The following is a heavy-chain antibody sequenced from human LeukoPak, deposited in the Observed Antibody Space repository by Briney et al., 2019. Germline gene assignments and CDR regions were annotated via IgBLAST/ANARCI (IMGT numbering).Heavy chain of an antibody. Sequence: ASVKVSCKASGYTFTNYGINWVRQAPGQGLEWMGWINAYNGNTNYAQKLQGRVTMTTDTSTSTAYMELRSLRSDDTAVYYCARDRSGYWPGGLGADYYYYYMDVWGKGTTVTISS. CDR3: ARDRSGYWPGGLGADYYYYYMDV. J-gene: IGHJ6*03. D-gene: IGHD2-8*02. CDR1: GYTFTNYG. CDR2: INAYNGNT. V-gene: IGHV1-18*01.